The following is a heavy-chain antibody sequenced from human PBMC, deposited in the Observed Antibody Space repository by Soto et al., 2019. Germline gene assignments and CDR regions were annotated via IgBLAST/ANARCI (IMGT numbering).Heavy chain of an antibody. Sequence: QVQLVQSGAEVRKPGSSVRVSCKASGDRFSTYAINWVRQAPGQGLEWLGGIITFYGAAMYAQKFQGRVTITADELTTTAYMELSSLTSEETAVYFCARGGKERFRGPGMDVWGQGTTVTVSS. CDR3: ARGGKERFRGPGMDV. J-gene: IGHJ6*02. CDR1: GDRFSTYA. CDR2: IITFYGAA. V-gene: IGHV1-69*01. D-gene: IGHD1-1*01.